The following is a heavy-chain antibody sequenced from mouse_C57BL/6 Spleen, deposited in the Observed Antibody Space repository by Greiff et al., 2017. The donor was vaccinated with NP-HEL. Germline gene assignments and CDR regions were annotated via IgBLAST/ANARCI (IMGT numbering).Heavy chain of an antibody. CDR2: IWSGGST. Sequence: QVQLQQSGPGLVQPSQSLSITCTVSGFSLTSYGVHWVRQSPGKGLEWLGVIWSGGSTDYNAAFISRLSISKDNSKSKVFFKMNSLQAEDTAIYYWAREYDYDDWFAYWGQGTLVTVSA. D-gene: IGHD2-4*01. V-gene: IGHV2-2*01. J-gene: IGHJ3*01. CDR3: AREYDYDDWFAY. CDR1: GFSLTSYG.